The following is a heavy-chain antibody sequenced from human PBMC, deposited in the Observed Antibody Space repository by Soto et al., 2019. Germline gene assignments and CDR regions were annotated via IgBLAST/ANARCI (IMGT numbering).Heavy chain of an antibody. Sequence: SETLSLTCAVYGGSFSGYYWSWIRQPPGKGLEWIGEINHSGSTNYNPSLKSRVTISVDTSKNQFSLKLSSVTAADTAVYYCARGAHQGYDFWSGSFRYGMDVWGQGTTVTVSS. CDR1: GGSFSGYY. V-gene: IGHV4-34*01. CDR3: ARGAHQGYDFWSGSFRYGMDV. CDR2: INHSGST. D-gene: IGHD3-3*01. J-gene: IGHJ6*02.